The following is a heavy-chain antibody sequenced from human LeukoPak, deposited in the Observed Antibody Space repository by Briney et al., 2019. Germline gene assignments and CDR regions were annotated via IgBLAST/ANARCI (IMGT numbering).Heavy chain of an antibody. CDR3: AREYRYSSSHNIDY. V-gene: IGHV3-23*01. CDR1: GFTFSSYA. CDR2: IEVGGAIT. J-gene: IGHJ4*02. D-gene: IGHD6-13*01. Sequence: GGSLRLSCAASGFTFSSYAMSWVRRAPGKGLEWVSTIEVGGAITHYAASVKGRFTISRDNSKNTLYLQMNSLRAEDTAVYYCAREYRYSSSHNIDYWGQGTLVTVSS.